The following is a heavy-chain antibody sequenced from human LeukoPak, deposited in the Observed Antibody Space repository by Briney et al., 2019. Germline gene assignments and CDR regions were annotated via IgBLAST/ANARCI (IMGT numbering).Heavy chain of an antibody. D-gene: IGHD3-10*01. CDR1: GFTFDDYA. J-gene: IGHJ4*02. CDR3: AKDNDYYGSGSSTFDY. CDR2: ISWDGGST. Sequence: PGGSLRLSCAASGFTFDDYAMHWVRQAPGKGLEWVSLISWDGGSTYYADSVKGRFTISRDNSKNSLYLQMNSLRAEDTALYYCAKDNDYYGSGSSTFDYWGQGTLVTVSS. V-gene: IGHV3-43D*03.